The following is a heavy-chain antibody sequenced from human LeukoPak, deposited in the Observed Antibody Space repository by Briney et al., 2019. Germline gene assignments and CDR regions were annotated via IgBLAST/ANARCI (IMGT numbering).Heavy chain of an antibody. Sequence: ASVKVSCKASGYTFTGYYMHWVRQAPGQGLEWMGWINPNSGGTNYAQKFQGRVTMTRDTSISTAYMELSGLRSDDTAVYYCARGRGQIAVAALYFDYWGQGTLVTVSS. CDR1: GYTFTGYY. V-gene: IGHV1-2*02. CDR2: INPNSGGT. J-gene: IGHJ4*02. D-gene: IGHD6-19*01. CDR3: ARGRGQIAVAALYFDY.